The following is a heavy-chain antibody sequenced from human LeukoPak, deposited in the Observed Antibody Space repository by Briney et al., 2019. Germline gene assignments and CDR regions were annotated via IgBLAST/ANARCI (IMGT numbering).Heavy chain of an antibody. J-gene: IGHJ4*02. D-gene: IGHD6-6*01. CDR2: ISWNSGSI. CDR3: ARGGVKQLVPFDY. Sequence: GGSLRLSCAASGFTFDDYAMHWVRQAPGKGLEWVSGISWNSGSIAYADSVKGRFTISRDNAKNSLYPQMNSLRAEDTALYYCARGGVKQLVPFDYWGQGTLVTVSS. V-gene: IGHV3-9*01. CDR1: GFTFDDYA.